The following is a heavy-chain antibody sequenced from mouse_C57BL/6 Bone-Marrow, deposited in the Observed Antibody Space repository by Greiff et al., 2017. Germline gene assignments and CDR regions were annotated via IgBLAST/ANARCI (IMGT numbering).Heavy chain of an antibody. CDR2: INPSNGGT. CDR1: GYTFTSYG. CDR3: EILGRTYSMDY. Sequence: QVQLQQPGTELVKPGASVKLSCKASGYTFTSYGMHWVKQRPGQGLEWIGDINPSNGGTNYNEKFKSKATLTADKSSSTAYMELCSLTSEDSAVFYCEILGRTYSMDYGGQGTSVTVSS. V-gene: IGHV1-53*01. D-gene: IGHD2-14*01. J-gene: IGHJ4*01.